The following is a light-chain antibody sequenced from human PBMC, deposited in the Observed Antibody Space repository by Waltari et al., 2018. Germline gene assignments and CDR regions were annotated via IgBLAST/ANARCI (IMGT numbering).Light chain of an antibody. CDR1: QNIRTH. CDR2: AAS. Sequence: DIQMTQSPSYLSASVGDTVTVTCRASQNIRTHLNWYQQKPATAPKLLIYAASTLHRGVPSRFSASASGTDFTLTVTNLQPDDFAVYFCQQSFSSPWTFGQGTRV. CDR3: QQSFSSPWT. J-gene: IGKJ1*01. V-gene: IGKV1-39*01.